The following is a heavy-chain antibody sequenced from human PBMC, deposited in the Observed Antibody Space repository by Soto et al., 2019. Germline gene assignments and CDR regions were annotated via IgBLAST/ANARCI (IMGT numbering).Heavy chain of an antibody. CDR2: IIPIFGTA. D-gene: IGHD3-16*01. J-gene: IGHJ2*01. V-gene: IGHV1-69*01. CDR3: ARPFQSWPGGWYFDL. Sequence: QVQLVQSGAEVKKPGSSVKVSCKASGGTFSSYSINWVRQAHGQGLEWMGGIIPIFGTANYAQKFQGRVTLTADESTSTAHMELSSLRNEDTAVYYCARPFQSWPGGWYFDLWGRGTLVTVS. CDR1: GGTFSSYS.